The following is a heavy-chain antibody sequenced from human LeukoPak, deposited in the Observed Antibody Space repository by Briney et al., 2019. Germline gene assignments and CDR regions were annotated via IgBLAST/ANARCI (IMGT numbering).Heavy chain of an antibody. D-gene: IGHD3-22*01. J-gene: IGHJ4*02. CDR2: ISAYNGNT. V-gene: IGHV1-18*01. Sequence: GASVKVSCKASGYTFTSYGISWVRQAPGQGLEWMGWISAYNGNTNYAQKLQGRVTMTTDTSTSTAYMELRSLRSDDTAVYYCARDGPYYYDSSGPFPFDYWGQGTLVTVSS. CDR3: ARDGPYYYDSSGPFPFDY. CDR1: GYTFTSYG.